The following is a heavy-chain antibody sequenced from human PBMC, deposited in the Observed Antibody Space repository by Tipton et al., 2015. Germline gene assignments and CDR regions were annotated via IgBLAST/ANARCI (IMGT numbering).Heavy chain of an antibody. CDR2: IHYRGST. V-gene: IGHV4-59*11. D-gene: IGHD3-10*01. J-gene: IGHJ5*02. Sequence: TLSLTCTVSDGAISGHYWNWMRQSPGREMEWIGYIHYRGSTLYDPSFKSRVTISVDTSKNQFSLKLSSVTAADTAVYYCARLRETYGSDSDNWFDPWGQGTLVTVSS. CDR1: DGAISGHY. CDR3: ARLRETYGSDSDNWFDP.